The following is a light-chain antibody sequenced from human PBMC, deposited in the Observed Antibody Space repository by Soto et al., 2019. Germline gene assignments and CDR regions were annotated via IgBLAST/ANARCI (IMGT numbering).Light chain of an antibody. CDR2: DAS. J-gene: IGKJ4*01. CDR1: QSLNNY. CDR3: QQRSHWPPT. V-gene: IGKV3-11*01. Sequence: EIVLTQSPATLSLSPGERATLSCRAGQSLNNYLAWYQQKPGQAPRLLIYDASNRATGIPARFSGSGSGTDFTLTISTLGPEDFAVYYCQQRSHWPPTFGGGTKVEIK.